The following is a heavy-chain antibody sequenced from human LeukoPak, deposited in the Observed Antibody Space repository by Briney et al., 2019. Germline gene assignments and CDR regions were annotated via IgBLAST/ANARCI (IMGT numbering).Heavy chain of an antibody. D-gene: IGHD2-2*01. Sequence: SETLSLTCIVSGGSISSYYWSWIRQPPGKGLEWIGYIYYSGSTNYNPSLKSRVTISVDTSKNQFSLKLSSVTAADTAVYYCARDIAVVPAARVYGMDVWGQGTTVTVSS. V-gene: IGHV4-59*01. CDR2: IYYSGST. CDR1: GGSISSYY. J-gene: IGHJ6*02. CDR3: ARDIAVVPAARVYGMDV.